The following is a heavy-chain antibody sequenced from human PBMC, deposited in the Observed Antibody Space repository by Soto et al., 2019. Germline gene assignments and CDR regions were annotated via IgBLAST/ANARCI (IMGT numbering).Heavy chain of an antibody. CDR1: GLPFSDNA. CDR2: ISGSGDST. CDR3: AKDRRGSSTGGGSDSEFDH. D-gene: IGHD1-26*01. Sequence: GGSLRLSCAASGLPFSDNAMNWVRQAPGKGLEWVSSISGSGDSTHYTDSVMGRFTISRDNSKNTLFLQMNSLRVEDTAVFYCAKDRRGSSTGGGSDSEFDHWGQGTLVTVSS. J-gene: IGHJ4*02. V-gene: IGHV3-23*01.